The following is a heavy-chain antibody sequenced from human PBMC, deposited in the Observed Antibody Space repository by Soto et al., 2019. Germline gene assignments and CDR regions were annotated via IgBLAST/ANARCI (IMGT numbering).Heavy chain of an antibody. D-gene: IGHD3-3*01. CDR1: GGSISSGDYY. Sequence: SETLSLTCTVSGGSISSGDYYWSWIRQPPGKGLEWIGYIYYSGSTYYNPSLKSRVTISVDTSKNQFSLKLSSVTAADTAVYYCAREPAGSGYYSLPYYYGMDVWGQGATVTVSS. CDR3: AREPAGSGYYSLPYYYGMDV. CDR2: IYYSGST. J-gene: IGHJ6*02. V-gene: IGHV4-30-4*01.